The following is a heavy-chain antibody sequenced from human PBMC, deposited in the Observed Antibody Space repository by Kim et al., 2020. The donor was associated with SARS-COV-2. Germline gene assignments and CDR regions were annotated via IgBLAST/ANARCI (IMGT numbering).Heavy chain of an antibody. CDR3: TGWATRFDY. V-gene: IGHV3-15*01. J-gene: IGHJ4*02. CDR2: GGTA. D-gene: IGHD2-2*01. Sequence: GGTADDAAPVNGRFTISRDDSKNTLYLKMNSLKTEDTAVYYCTGWATRFDYWGQGTLVTVSS.